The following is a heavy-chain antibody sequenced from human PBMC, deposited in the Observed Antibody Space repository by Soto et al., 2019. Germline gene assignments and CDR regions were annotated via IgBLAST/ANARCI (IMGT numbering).Heavy chain of an antibody. D-gene: IGHD1-1*01. CDR1: GVSFSSYG. CDR2: ISYDGTDE. V-gene: IGHV3-30*03. Sequence: QVHLVESGGGVVQPGRALRLSCAASGVSFSSYGMHWVRQAPGKGLERVAMISYDGTDEYYADCVKGRFTSSRDNSKNPVYLQMNSLRAEDTDLYYCAIQESEWNDHFHYWGQGTLVTVSS. J-gene: IGHJ4*02. CDR3: AIQESEWNDHFHY.